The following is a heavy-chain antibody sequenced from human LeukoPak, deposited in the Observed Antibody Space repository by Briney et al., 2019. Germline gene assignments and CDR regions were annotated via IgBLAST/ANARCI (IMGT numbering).Heavy chain of an antibody. CDR1: GGSISSYY. Sequence: SETLSLTCTVSGGSISSYYGSWIRQPPGKGLEWIGYIYYSGSTNYNPSLKSRVTISVDTSKNQFSLKLSSVTAADTAVYYCASSMVRGTFDYWGQGTLVTVSS. D-gene: IGHD3-10*01. CDR2: IYYSGST. V-gene: IGHV4-59*08. J-gene: IGHJ4*02. CDR3: ASSMVRGTFDY.